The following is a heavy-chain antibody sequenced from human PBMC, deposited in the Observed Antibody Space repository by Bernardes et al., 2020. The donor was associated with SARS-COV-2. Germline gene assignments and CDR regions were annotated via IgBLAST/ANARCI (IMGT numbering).Heavy chain of an antibody. CDR2: ISSSSSYT. J-gene: IGHJ6*02. Sequence: GFLSLSCAASGFTFSAYYMSWIRQAPGKGLEWVSYISSSSSYTNYADSVKGRFTISRDNAKNSLYLQMNSLRAEDTAVYYCARESTSITIFGVVIRSGMDVWGQGTTVTVSS. CDR1: GFTFSAYY. CDR3: ARESTSITIFGVVIRSGMDV. D-gene: IGHD3-3*01. V-gene: IGHV3-11*06.